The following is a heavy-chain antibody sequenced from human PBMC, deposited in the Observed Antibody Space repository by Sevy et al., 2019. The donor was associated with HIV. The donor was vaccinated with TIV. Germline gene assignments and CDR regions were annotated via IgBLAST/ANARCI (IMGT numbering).Heavy chain of an antibody. CDR2: ISISGVTT. J-gene: IGHJ6*02. CDR1: RFTFSNYA. V-gene: IGHV3-23*01. Sequence: GGSLRLSCAASRFTFSNYAMRWVRQAPGKGPEWVSGISISGVTTYYADSVKGRFTISRDNSKNTLYLQMNSLRADDTAVYYCAKFLLSTEDYYFYSAMDVWGQGTTVTVSS. CDR3: AKFLLSTEDYYFYSAMDV. D-gene: IGHD2-2*01.